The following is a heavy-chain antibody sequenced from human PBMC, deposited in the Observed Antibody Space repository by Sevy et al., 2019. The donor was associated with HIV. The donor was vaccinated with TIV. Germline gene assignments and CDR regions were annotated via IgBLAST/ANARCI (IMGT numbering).Heavy chain of an antibody. V-gene: IGHV3-30-3*01. CDR3: ARDPAGYYYDSSGPKGPLDY. CDR2: ISYDGSNK. Sequence: GGSLRLSCAASGFTFSSYAMHWVRQAPGKGLEWVAIISYDGSNKYYADSVKGRFTISRDNSKSTLYLHMNSLRAEDTALYYCARDPAGYYYDSSGPKGPLDYWGQGTLVTVSS. D-gene: IGHD3-22*01. J-gene: IGHJ4*02. CDR1: GFTFSSYA.